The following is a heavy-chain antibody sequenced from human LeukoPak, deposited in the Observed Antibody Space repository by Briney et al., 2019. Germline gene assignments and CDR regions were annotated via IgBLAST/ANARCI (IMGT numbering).Heavy chain of an antibody. CDR2: ISYDGSNK. Sequence: GGSLRLSCAASGFTFSSYGMHWVRQAPGKGLEWVAVISYDGSNKYYADSVKGRFTISRDNSKNTLYLQMNSLRAEDTAVYYCAKVGDDYDILTGSDAFDIWGQGTMVTVSS. CDR3: AKVGDDYDILTGSDAFDI. J-gene: IGHJ3*02. V-gene: IGHV3-30*18. CDR1: GFTFSSYG. D-gene: IGHD3-9*01.